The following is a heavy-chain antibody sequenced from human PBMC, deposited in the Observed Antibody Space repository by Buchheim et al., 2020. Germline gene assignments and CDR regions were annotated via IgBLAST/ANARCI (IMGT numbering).Heavy chain of an antibody. V-gene: IGHV4-31*03. CDR1: GGSISSGGYY. CDR3: ARPTVTTHWYFDL. Sequence: QVQLQESGPGLVKPSQTLSLTCTVSGGSISSGGYYWSWIRQHPGKGLEWIGYIYYSGSTYYNPSPKSRVTIPGDTSKNQLTLKLSSVTAADTAVYYCARPTVTTHWYFDLWGRGTL. CDR2: IYYSGST. J-gene: IGHJ2*01. D-gene: IGHD4-17*01.